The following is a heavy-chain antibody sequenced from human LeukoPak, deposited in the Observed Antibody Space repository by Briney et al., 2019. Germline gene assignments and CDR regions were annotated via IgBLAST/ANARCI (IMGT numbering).Heavy chain of an antibody. CDR1: GFTFSSYG. CDR2: IWYDGSNK. D-gene: IGHD2-15*01. J-gene: IGHJ6*02. CDR3: ARDQGYCSGGSCYYYGMDV. Sequence: GGSLRLSCAASGFTFSSYGMHWVRQAPGKGLEWVAVIWYDGSNKYYADSVKGRFTISRDNSKNTLYLQMNSLRAEDTAVYYCARDQGYCSGGSCYYYGMDVWGQGTTVTVSS. V-gene: IGHV3-33*01.